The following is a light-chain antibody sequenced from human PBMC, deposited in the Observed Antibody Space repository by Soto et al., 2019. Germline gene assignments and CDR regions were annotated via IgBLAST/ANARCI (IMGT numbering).Light chain of an antibody. V-gene: IGLV2-23*01. J-gene: IGLJ1*01. Sequence: QSALTQPPSASGTPGQSVTIPCTGTSSDVGDYNYVSWYQQHPGKAPKLMIYEGSKRPSGVSNRFSGSKSGNTASLTISGLQAEDEADYYCCSYAGSSTPYVFGTGTKLTVL. CDR2: EGS. CDR1: SSDVGDYNY. CDR3: CSYAGSSTPYV.